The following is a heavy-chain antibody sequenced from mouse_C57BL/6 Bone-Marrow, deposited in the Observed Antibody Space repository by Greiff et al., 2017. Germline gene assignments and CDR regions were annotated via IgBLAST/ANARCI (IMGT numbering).Heavy chain of an antibody. CDR3: ARGRGGYFDY. V-gene: IGHV1-69*01. CDR2: IDPSDSYT. Sequence: QVQLQQPGAELVMPGASVKLSCKASGYTFTSYWMHWVKQRPGQGLEWIGEIDPSDSYTNYNQKFKGKSTLTVDKSSSTAYMQLSSLTSEDSAVYNCARGRGGYFDYWGQGTTLTVSS. CDR1: GYTFTSYW. J-gene: IGHJ2*01.